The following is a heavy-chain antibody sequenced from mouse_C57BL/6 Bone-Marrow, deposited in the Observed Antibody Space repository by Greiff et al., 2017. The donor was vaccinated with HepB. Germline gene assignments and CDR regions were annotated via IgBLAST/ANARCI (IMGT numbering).Heavy chain of an antibody. D-gene: IGHD2-4*01. Sequence: QVTLKVSGPGILQPSQTLSLTCSFSGFSLSTFGMGVGWIRQPSGKGLEWLAHIWWDDDKYYNPALKSRLTISKDTSKNQVFLKIANVDTADTATYYCAREHYDYDGTFAYWGQGTLVTVSA. CDR3: AREHYDYDGTFAY. V-gene: IGHV8-8*01. CDR1: GFSLSTFGMG. CDR2: IWWDDDK. J-gene: IGHJ3*01.